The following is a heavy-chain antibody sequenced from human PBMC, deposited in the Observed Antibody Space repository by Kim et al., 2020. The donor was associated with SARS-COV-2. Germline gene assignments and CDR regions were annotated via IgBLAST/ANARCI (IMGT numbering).Heavy chain of an antibody. J-gene: IGHJ3*02. D-gene: IGHD2-21*02. V-gene: IGHV4-39*01. CDR1: GGSISSSSYY. Sequence: SETLSLTCTVSGGSISSSSYYWGWIRQPPGKGLEWIGSIYYSGSTYYNPSLKSRVTISVDTSKNQFSLKLSSVTAADTAVYYCARFIVVVTAMGPDNVAFDIWGQGTMVTVSS. CDR3: ARFIVVVTAMGPDNVAFDI. CDR2: IYYSGST.